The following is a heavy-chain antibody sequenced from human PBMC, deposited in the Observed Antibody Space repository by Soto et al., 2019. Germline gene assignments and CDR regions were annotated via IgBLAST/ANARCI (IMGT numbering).Heavy chain of an antibody. J-gene: IGHJ3*02. CDR1: GESLSSYA. D-gene: IGHD6-13*01. Sequence: SAEVSWEASGESLSSYAVRLLRKAPIQGLEWMGGIIPIFGKANYAQKFQGRVTITADKSTSTAYMELSSLRSEDTAVYYCARDRIYQQLAPIDAFDIWGQGPLVT. CDR2: IIPIFGKA. CDR3: ARDRIYQQLAPIDAFDI. V-gene: IGHV1-69*06.